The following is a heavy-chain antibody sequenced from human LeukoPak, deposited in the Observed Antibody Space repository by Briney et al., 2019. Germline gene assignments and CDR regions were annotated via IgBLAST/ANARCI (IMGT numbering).Heavy chain of an antibody. CDR1: GYTFTSYG. D-gene: IGHD5-18*01. J-gene: IGHJ6*02. CDR3: ARDRVTAMARYYYYGMDV. Sequence: GASVKVSCKASGYTFTSYGISWVRQAPGQGLEWMGWISAYNGNTNYAQELQGRVTMTTDTFTSTAYMELRSLRSDDTAVYYCARDRVTAMARYYYYGMDVWGQGTTVTVSS. V-gene: IGHV1-18*01. CDR2: ISAYNGNT.